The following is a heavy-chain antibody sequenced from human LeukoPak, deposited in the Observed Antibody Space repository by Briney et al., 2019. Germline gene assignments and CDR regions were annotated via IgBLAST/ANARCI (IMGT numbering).Heavy chain of an antibody. Sequence: GGSLRLSCAASGFTFSSYGMHWVRQAPGKGLEWVAVISYDGSNKYYADSVKGRFTISRDNSKNTLYLQMNSLRAEDTAVYDCAKDGGTTPFDYWGQGTLVTVSS. J-gene: IGHJ4*02. CDR1: GFTFSSYG. CDR2: ISYDGSNK. D-gene: IGHD1-1*01. V-gene: IGHV3-30*18. CDR3: AKDGGTTPFDY.